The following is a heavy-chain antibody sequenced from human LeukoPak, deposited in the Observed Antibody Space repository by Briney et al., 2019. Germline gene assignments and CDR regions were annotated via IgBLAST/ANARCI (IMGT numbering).Heavy chain of an antibody. CDR2: IYYSGST. D-gene: IGHD2-15*01. Sequence: SETLSLTCTVSGGSISSSSYYWGWIRQPPGKGLEWIGSIYYSGSTYYNPSLKSRVTISVDTSKNQFSLKLSSVTAADTAVYYCARAVVVVVAALDAFDIWGQGTMVTVSS. CDR3: ARAVVVVVAALDAFDI. J-gene: IGHJ3*02. CDR1: GGSISSSSYY. V-gene: IGHV4-39*07.